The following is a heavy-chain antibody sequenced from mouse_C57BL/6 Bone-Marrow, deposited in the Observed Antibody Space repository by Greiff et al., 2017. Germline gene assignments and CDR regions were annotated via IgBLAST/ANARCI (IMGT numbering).Heavy chain of an antibody. CDR1: GYTFTNYW. V-gene: IGHV1-63*01. CDR2: IYPGGGYT. CDR3: AREDYYGSSYGYFDV. D-gene: IGHD1-1*01. Sequence: VQLQQSGAKLVRPGTSVKMSCKASGYTFTNYWIGWAKQRPGHGLEWIGDIYPGGGYTNYNEKFKGKATLTADKSSSTAYMQFSSLTSEDSAIYYCAREDYYGSSYGYFDVWGTGTTVTVSS. J-gene: IGHJ1*03.